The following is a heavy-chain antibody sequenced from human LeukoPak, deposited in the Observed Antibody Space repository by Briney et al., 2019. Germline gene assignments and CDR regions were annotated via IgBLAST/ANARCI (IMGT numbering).Heavy chain of an antibody. J-gene: IGHJ4*02. D-gene: IGHD6-13*01. CDR1: GGSFSGYY. Sequence: PSETLSLICAVYGGSFSGYYWSWIRQPPGKGLEWIGYIYYSGSTNYNPSLKSRVTISVDTSKNQFSLKLSSVTAADTAVYYCARHRTDYSKQLVLDYWGQGTLVTVSS. V-gene: IGHV4-59*08. CDR3: ARHRTDYSKQLVLDY. CDR2: IYYSGST.